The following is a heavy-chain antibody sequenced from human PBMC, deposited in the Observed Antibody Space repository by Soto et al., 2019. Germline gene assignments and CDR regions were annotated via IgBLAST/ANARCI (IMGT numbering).Heavy chain of an antibody. CDR1: GITFSSYA. D-gene: IGHD2-15*01. CDR3: AKDPKIVVVVPHFDY. J-gene: IGHJ4*02. CDR2: ISGSGGST. V-gene: IGHV3-23*01. Sequence: VQLLESGGGLVQPGGSLRLSCAASGITFSSYAMNWVRQAPGKGLEWVSGISGSGGSTHYADSVKGRFTISRDNSKNMLYLQMNSLRAEDTAVYYCAKDPKIVVVVPHFDYWGQGTLVTVSS.